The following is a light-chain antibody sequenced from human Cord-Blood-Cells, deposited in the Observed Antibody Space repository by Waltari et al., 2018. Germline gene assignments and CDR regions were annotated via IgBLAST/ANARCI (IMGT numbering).Light chain of an antibody. Sequence: SYELTQPPSVSVSPGQTASITCSGDKLGDKYACWYQQKPGQSPVLVIYQDSKRPSGIPERFSGSSSGNTATLTISGTQAMDEADYYCQAWDSSTADVVFGVGTKLTVL. J-gene: IGLJ2*01. CDR1: KLGDKY. V-gene: IGLV3-1*01. CDR2: QDS. CDR3: QAWDSSTADVV.